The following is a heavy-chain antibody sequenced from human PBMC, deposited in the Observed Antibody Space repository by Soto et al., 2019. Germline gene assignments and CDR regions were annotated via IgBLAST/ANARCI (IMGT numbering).Heavy chain of an antibody. Sequence: EVQLVESGGGLVQPGGSLRLSCAASGFTFSDHYLDWVRQAPGKGLEWVGRTQHKTNRYTTEYAASVTGRFTISRDHSKTSLSLQMDSLKTVDTAMYYCGIWIAGVGYWGQGNLVSVSS. D-gene: IGHD6-13*01. CDR3: GIWIAGVGY. V-gene: IGHV3-72*01. CDR2: TQHKTNRYTT. CDR1: GFTFSDHY. J-gene: IGHJ4*02.